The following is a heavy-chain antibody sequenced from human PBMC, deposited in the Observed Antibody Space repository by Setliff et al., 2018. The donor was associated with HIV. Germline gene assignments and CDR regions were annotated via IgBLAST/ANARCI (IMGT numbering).Heavy chain of an antibody. CDR1: EFTFSSYA. CDR2: VNSDGNWT. D-gene: IGHD6-19*01. J-gene: IGHJ3*02. CDR3: ARDGMAVAADGFDI. Sequence: GGSLRLSCAASEFTFSSYAMHWVRQAPGKGLEWVSRVNSDGNWTTYADSVKDRFTISRDNAQNTLYLQINSLRSEDTAVYFCARDGMAVAADGFDIWGQGTMVTVSS. V-gene: IGHV3-74*03.